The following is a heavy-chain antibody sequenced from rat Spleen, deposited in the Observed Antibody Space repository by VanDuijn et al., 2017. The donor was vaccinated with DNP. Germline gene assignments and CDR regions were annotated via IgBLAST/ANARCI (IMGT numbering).Heavy chain of an antibody. D-gene: IGHD1-6*01. CDR3: ARPLLMYTTDWFAY. CDR1: GFTFSDYY. V-gene: IGHV5-22*01. J-gene: IGHJ3*01. CDR2: IRYDGGDT. Sequence: EVQLVESGGGLVQPGRSLKLSCAASGFTFSDYYMAWVRQAPTKGLEWVASIRYDGGDTFYRDSVKGRFTISRDNAKSTLYLQMNSLRSEDMATYYCARPLLMYTTDWFAYWGQGTLVTVSS.